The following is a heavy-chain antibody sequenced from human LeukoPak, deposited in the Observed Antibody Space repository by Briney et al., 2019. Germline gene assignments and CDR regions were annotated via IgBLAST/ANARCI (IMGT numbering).Heavy chain of an antibody. CDR2: IHPGDSDT. CDR1: GYSFSNYW. V-gene: IGHV5-51*01. J-gene: IGHJ4*02. CDR3: ARHRVLPSGRWYDY. Sequence: GESLKISCQGSGYSFSNYWIGWVRQMPGKGLESMGIIHPGDSDTRYSPSFQGQVTISADKSINTAYLQWSSLKASDTAMYYCARHRVLPSGRWYDYWGQGTLVTVSS. D-gene: IGHD2-2*01.